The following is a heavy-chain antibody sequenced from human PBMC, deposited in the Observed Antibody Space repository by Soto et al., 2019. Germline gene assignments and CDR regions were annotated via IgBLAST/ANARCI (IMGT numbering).Heavy chain of an antibody. CDR1: GFTFSSYS. V-gene: IGHV3-48*02. D-gene: IGHD4-17*01. J-gene: IGHJ4*02. CDR2: ISSSISSI. CDR3: ARDRTVTTEILDY. Sequence: GGSLRLSCAASGFTFSSYSMNWVRQAPGKGLEWVSYISSSISSIYYADFVKGRFTISRDNAKNSLYLQMNSLRDEDTAVYYCARDRTVTTEILDYWGQGTLVTVSS.